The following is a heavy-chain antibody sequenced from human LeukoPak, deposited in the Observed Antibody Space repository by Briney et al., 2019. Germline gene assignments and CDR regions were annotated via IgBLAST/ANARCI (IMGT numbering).Heavy chain of an antibody. Sequence: GGSLRLSCAASGFTFSSYAMSWVRQAPGKGLEWVSAISGSGGSTYYADSVKGRFTISRDNSKNTLYLQMNSLRAEDTAVYYCAKASGWYRGAFDIWGQETMVTVSS. CDR3: AKASGWYRGAFDI. CDR2: ISGSGGST. V-gene: IGHV3-23*01. D-gene: IGHD6-19*01. J-gene: IGHJ3*02. CDR1: GFTFSSYA.